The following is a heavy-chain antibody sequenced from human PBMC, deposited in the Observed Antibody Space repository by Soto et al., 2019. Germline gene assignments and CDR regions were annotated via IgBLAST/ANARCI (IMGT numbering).Heavy chain of an antibody. J-gene: IGHJ4*02. D-gene: IGHD1-26*01. Sequence: VQLQQWGAGLLKPSETLSLTCAVYGGAFSNYYWSWIRQPPGKGLEWIGEIDRNGGTSYDPSLKSRVTISIETSKKQFSLKLTSVTAADTAIYYCAGGSPSASELPFYWGQGDLVTVSS. V-gene: IGHV4-34*01. CDR1: GGAFSNYY. CDR3: AGGSPSASELPFY. CDR2: IDRNGGT.